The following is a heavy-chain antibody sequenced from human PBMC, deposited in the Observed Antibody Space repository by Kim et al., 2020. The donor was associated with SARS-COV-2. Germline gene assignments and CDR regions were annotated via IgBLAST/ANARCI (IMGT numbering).Heavy chain of an antibody. CDR3: ARDPYSSSRMDV. Sequence: GGSLRLSCEASGFTFSAFTMNWVRQAPGKGLEWVASISSNSDFIYFAESIKGRFTITRDHARNTVYLQMHSLRAEDTGIYYCARDPYSSSRMDVWGQGTT. D-gene: IGHD6-13*01. CDR1: GFTFSAFT. J-gene: IGHJ6*02. V-gene: IGHV3-21*01. CDR2: ISSNSDFI.